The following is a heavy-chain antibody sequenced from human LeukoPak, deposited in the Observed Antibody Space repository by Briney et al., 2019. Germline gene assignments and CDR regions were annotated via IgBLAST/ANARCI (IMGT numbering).Heavy chain of an antibody. V-gene: IGHV4-59*01. D-gene: IGHD5-12*01. J-gene: IGHJ4*02. CDR3: ARDSSGYDTLDY. CDR1: GGSISSYY. CDR2: IYYSGST. Sequence: SETLSLTCTASGGSISSYYWSWIRQPPGKGLEWIGYIYYSGSTYYNPSLKSRVTISVDTSKNQFSLKLSSVTAADTAVYYCARDSSGYDTLDYWGQGTLVTVSS.